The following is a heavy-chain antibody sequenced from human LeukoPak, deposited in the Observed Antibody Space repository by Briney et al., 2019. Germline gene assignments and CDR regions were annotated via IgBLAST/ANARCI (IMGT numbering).Heavy chain of an antibody. CDR2: VSGAATTT. Sequence: PGGSLRLSCVASGFIFNRHAMTGVRQAPGKGLEGVSDVSGAATTTRYAGSVKGRSTISRDNSKNTIYLQMDSLRAEDTAIYYCARVAADDYGDYALDYWGQGILVAVSS. V-gene: IGHV3-23*01. D-gene: IGHD4-17*01. CDR3: ARVAADDYGDYALDY. J-gene: IGHJ4*02. CDR1: GFIFNRHA.